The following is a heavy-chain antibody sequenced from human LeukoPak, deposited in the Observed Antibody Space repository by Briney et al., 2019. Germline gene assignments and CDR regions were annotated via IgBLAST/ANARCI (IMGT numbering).Heavy chain of an antibody. CDR1: GGTFSSYA. V-gene: IGHV1-69*04. CDR3: ARDDIVATIVMRY. CDR2: IIPILGIA. D-gene: IGHD5-12*01. J-gene: IGHJ4*02. Sequence: SVKVSCKASGGTFSSYAISWVRQAPGQGLEWMGRIIPILGIANYAQKFQGRVTITADKSTSTAYMELRSLRSEDTAVYYCARDDIVATIVMRYWGQGTLVTVSS.